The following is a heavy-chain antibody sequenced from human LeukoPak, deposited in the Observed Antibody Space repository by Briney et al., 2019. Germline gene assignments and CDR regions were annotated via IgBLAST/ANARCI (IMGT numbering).Heavy chain of an antibody. D-gene: IGHD6-13*01. V-gene: IGHV3-64D*09. CDR1: GFTFSSYA. CDR2: INGNGGST. Sequence: PGGSLRLSCSASGFTFSSYAMHWVRQAPGKGLEYVSAINGNGGSTYYADSVKGRFTISRDNSKNTLCLQMSSLRAEDTAVYYCVKWDRSRWYYFDYWGQGTLVTVSS. CDR3: VKWDRSRWYYFDY. J-gene: IGHJ4*02.